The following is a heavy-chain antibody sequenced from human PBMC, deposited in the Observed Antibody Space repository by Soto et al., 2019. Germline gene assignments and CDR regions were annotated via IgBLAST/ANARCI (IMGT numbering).Heavy chain of an antibody. CDR2: INESGST. Sequence: QVQLQQWGVGLVKPSETLSLSCAVYGQSFSGHSWAWIRQPPGKGLEWIGEINESGSTYYNPSLKSRVTISTDTSKNQFSLKLSYVSAADTAAYFCARGSGIVALPGELEDVNYDYWGQGTLVNVSS. V-gene: IGHV4-34*01. D-gene: IGHD1-1*01. J-gene: IGHJ4*02. CDR3: ARGSGIVALPGELEDVNYDY. CDR1: GQSFSGHS.